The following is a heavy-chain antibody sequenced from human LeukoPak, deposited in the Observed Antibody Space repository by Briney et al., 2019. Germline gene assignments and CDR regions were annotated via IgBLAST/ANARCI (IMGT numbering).Heavy chain of an antibody. CDR2: ISGSGGST. V-gene: IGHV3-23*01. J-gene: IGHJ4*02. D-gene: IGHD3-10*01. CDR1: GFTFSNYG. CDR3: AKDIFPRSGSYLFDY. Sequence: GGSLRLSCAASGFTFSNYGMSWVRQAPGKGLEWVSAISGSGGSTYYADSVKGRFTISRDNSKNTLYLQMNSLRAEDTAVYYCAKDIFPRSGSYLFDYWGQGTLVTVSS.